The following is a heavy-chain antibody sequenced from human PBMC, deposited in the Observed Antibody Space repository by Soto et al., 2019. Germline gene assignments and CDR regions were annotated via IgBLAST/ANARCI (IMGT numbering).Heavy chain of an antibody. D-gene: IGHD3-9*01. V-gene: IGHV1-2*02. CDR3: ARPPGYISDWYYFDR. CDR2: ISPKSAGT. CDR1: GYSFIDYY. Sequence: QVQLVQSGAEVKKPGASVKVSCEASGYSFIDYYIHWVRQAPGQGFEWMGRISPKSAGTDYAKKFGDRVTLTWDTSLNTAYMELSSLKSDDTAVYYCARPPGYISDWYYFDRGGQGTRVTVAS. J-gene: IGHJ4*02.